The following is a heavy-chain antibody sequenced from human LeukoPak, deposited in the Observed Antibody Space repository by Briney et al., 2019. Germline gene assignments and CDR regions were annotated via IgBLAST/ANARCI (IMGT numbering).Heavy chain of an antibody. CDR1: GFTFSSYW. Sequence: GGSLRLSCAASGFTFSSYWMTWVRQAPGKGLEWVANIKQNGSEQYYVDSVKGRFTISRDNAKNSLYLQMNSLRAEDTAVYYCAGDPLRFLEWSHTCDYWGQGTLVTVSS. CDR2: IKQNGSEQ. CDR3: AGDPLRFLEWSHTCDY. V-gene: IGHV3-7*01. D-gene: IGHD3-3*01. J-gene: IGHJ4*02.